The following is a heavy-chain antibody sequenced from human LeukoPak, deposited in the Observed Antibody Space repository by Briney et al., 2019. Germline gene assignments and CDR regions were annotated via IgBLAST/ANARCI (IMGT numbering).Heavy chain of an antibody. CDR2: SSSSGSTM. D-gene: IGHD1-14*01. J-gene: IGHJ4*02. Sequence: GGSLRLSCAASGFTLSDYYMSWIRQAPGKGLEWVSYSSSSGSTMYYADSVKGRFAISRDNAKNSLYLQMNSLRAEDTAVYYCARNQRRLDYWGQGTLVTVSS. CDR3: ARNQRRLDY. CDR1: GFTLSDYY. V-gene: IGHV3-11*04.